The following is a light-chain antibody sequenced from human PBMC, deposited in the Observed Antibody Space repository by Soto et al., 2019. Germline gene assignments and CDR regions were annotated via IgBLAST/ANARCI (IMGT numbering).Light chain of an antibody. Sequence: QSVLTQSPSASGTPGQSLTISCSGSSSNIGSHFVYWYQHVPGTAPKLLIFRDGQRPSGVPARFFGSKSGTSASLAFSGLRSEDEADYYCAVWDQSLTGWVFGGGTKVTVL. V-gene: IGLV1-47*01. CDR2: RDG. CDR1: SSNIGSHF. CDR3: AVWDQSLTGWV. J-gene: IGLJ3*02.